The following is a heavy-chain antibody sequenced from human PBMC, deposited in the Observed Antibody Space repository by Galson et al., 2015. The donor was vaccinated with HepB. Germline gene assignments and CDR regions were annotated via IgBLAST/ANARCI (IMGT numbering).Heavy chain of an antibody. CDR2: TYFRSRWYN. D-gene: IGHD3-10*01. J-gene: IGHJ3*02. Sequence: CAISGDSVSTDSAAWNWIRQSPSRGFEWLGRTYFRSRWYNEYPLSVRGRITINPDTSKNQFSLQLNSVTPEDTAVYYCARGRMLRGVMKYDAFDIWDQGTMVTVSS. CDR3: ARGRMLRGVMKYDAFDI. CDR1: GDSVSTDSAA. V-gene: IGHV6-1*01.